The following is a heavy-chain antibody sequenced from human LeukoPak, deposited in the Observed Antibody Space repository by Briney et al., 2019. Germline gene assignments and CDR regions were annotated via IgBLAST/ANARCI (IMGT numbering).Heavy chain of an antibody. CDR2: INPNSGGT. CDR3: ARDESVVPAAESEGFDY. D-gene: IGHD2-2*01. CDR1: GYTFTSYD. J-gene: IGHJ4*02. V-gene: IGHV1-2*02. Sequence: ASVKVSCKASGYTFTSYDINWVRQAPGQGLEWMGWINPNSGGTNYAQKFQGRVTMTRDTSISTAYMELSRLRSDDTAVYYCARDESVVPAAESEGFDYWGQGTLVTVSS.